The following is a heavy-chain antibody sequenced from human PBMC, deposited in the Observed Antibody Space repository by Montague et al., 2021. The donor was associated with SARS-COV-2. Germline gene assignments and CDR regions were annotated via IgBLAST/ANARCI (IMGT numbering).Heavy chain of an antibody. CDR2: VFSSGIT. D-gene: IGHD3-10*01. CDR1: GASINGYY. V-gene: IGHV4-4*07. J-gene: IGHJ3*02. CDR3: ARQARGVGFDI. Sequence: ETLSLTCTVSGASINGYYWTWIRQPAGKGLEWIGRVFSSGITNXNPSLKSRLTMSIDMSKNQFSLKMSSVTAADTAMYYCARQARGVGFDIWGQGTRVTVSS.